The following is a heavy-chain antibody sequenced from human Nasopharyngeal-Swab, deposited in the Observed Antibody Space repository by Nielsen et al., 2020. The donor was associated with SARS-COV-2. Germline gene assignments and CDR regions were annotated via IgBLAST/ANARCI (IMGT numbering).Heavy chain of an antibody. CDR2: ITASGTAT. D-gene: IGHD1-26*01. CDR3: GKDEILVGATDDDFDF. Sequence: LSLTCAASGFPFSSYAMSWVRQAPGKGLEWVSSITASGTATYYADSVKGRFTISRDNSKNTLHLQMNSLRAEDTAVYYCGKDEILVGATDDDFDFWGQGTMVTVSS. V-gene: IGHV3-23*01. CDR1: GFPFSSYA. J-gene: IGHJ3*01.